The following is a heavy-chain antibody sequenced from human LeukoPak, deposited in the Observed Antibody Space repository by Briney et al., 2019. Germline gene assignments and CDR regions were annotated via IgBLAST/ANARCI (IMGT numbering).Heavy chain of an antibody. V-gene: IGHV3-11*01. D-gene: IGHD6-19*01. CDR2: ISSSGSTI. CDR3: ARATSWLREDRTDY. J-gene: IGHJ4*02. Sequence: GGSLRLSCAASGFTFSDYYMSWIRQAPGKGLEWVSYISSSGSTIYYADSVKGRFTIPRDNAKNSLYLQMNSLRAEDTAVYYCARATSWLREDRTDYWGQGTLVTVSS. CDR1: GFTFSDYY.